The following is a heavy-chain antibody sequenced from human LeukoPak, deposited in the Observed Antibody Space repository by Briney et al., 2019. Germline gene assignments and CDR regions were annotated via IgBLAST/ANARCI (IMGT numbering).Heavy chain of an antibody. CDR3: AKDLRSSGYFPLLYFDY. D-gene: IGHD3-22*01. Sequence: GGSLRLSCAASGFTFSSYAMSWVRQAPGKGLEWVSAISGSGGSTYYADSVKGRFTISRDNSKDTLYLQMNSLRAEDTAVYYCAKDLRSSGYFPLLYFDYWGQGTLVTVSS. CDR1: GFTFSSYA. V-gene: IGHV3-23*01. CDR2: ISGSGGST. J-gene: IGHJ4*02.